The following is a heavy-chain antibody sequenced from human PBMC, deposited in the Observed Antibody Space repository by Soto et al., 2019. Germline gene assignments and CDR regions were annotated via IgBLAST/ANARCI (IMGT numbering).Heavy chain of an antibody. V-gene: IGHV3-30*18. J-gene: IGHJ4*02. CDR1: GFTLSSVG. Sequence: PGGSLRLSCAASGFTLSSVGMHWVRQAPGKGLEWVGVTLFNENRKYYGDSVRGRFTISRDNSRNTVYLEMNTLRADDTAVYYCAKEESSGYYRTADYWGQGTPVTVSS. CDR2: TLFNENRK. CDR3: AKEESSGYYRTADY. D-gene: IGHD6-19*01.